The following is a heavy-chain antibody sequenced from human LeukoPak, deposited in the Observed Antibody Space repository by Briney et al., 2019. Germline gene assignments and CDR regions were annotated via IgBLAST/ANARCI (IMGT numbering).Heavy chain of an antibody. CDR2: IYYSGST. D-gene: IGHD2-2*02. CDR3: ARDSGAGPAAIEGYNWFDP. V-gene: IGHV4-39*07. CDR1: GGSISSSSYY. Sequence: SETLSLTCTVSGGSISSSSYYWGWIRQPPGKGLEWIGSIYYSGSTYYNPSLKSRVPISVDTSKNQFSLKLSSVTAADTAVYYCARDSGAGPAAIEGYNWFDPWGQGTLVTVSS. J-gene: IGHJ5*02.